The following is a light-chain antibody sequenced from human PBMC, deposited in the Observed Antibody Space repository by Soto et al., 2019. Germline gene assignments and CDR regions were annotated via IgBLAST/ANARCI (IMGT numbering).Light chain of an antibody. J-gene: IGKJ2*01. V-gene: IGKV3-20*01. CDR3: QQFGDSSYT. CDR2: GAS. CDR1: QSVNNNY. Sequence: EMVLTQSPGTLSLSPGERATLSCRASQSVNNNYLASYQQKPGQAPRPLILGASSRATGIPDRFSGSGSDTDFTLTSSRLEPEDFAVYYCQQFGDSSYTFGQGTKLEIK.